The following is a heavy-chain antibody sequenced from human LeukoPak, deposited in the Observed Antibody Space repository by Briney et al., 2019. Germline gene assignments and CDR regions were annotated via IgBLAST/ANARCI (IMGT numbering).Heavy chain of an antibody. D-gene: IGHD2-2*01. CDR3: AREGPVGPIVVGSAAGDY. CDR2: INPNSGGT. V-gene: IGHV1-2*02. CDR1: GYTFTGYY. Sequence: ASVKVSCKASGYTFTGYYMHWVRQAPGQGLEWMGWINPNSGGTNYAQKFQGRVTMTRDTSISTAYMELSRLRSDDTAVYYCAREGPVGPIVVGSAAGDYWGQGTLVTVSS. J-gene: IGHJ4*02.